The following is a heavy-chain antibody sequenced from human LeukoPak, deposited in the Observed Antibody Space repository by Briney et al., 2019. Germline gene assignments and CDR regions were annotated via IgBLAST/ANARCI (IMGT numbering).Heavy chain of an antibody. J-gene: IGHJ4*02. CDR3: ASGREYYFDY. Sequence: GGSLRLSCAASGFTFSSYAMSWVRQAPGKGLEWVSAISGSGGSTYYADSVKGRFTISRDNFKNTLYLQMNSLRAEDTAVYYCASGREYYFDYWGQGTLVTVSS. CDR1: GFTFSSYA. D-gene: IGHD3-10*01. CDR2: ISGSGGST. V-gene: IGHV3-23*01.